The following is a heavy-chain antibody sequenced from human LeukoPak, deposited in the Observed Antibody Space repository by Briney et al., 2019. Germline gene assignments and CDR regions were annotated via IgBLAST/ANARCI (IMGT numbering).Heavy chain of an antibody. CDR1: GGTFSSYA. CDR2: IIPIFGIA. J-gene: IGHJ4*02. Sequence: SVKVSCKASGGTFSSYAISWVRRAPGQGLEWMGRIIPIFGIANYAQKFQGRVTITADKSTSTAYMELSSLRSEDTAVYYCARDLGYYDSSGLTWGQGTLVTVSS. D-gene: IGHD3-22*01. CDR3: ARDLGYYDSSGLT. V-gene: IGHV1-69*04.